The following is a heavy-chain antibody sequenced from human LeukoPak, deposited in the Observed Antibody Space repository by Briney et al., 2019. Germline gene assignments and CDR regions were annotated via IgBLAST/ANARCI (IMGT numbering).Heavy chain of an antibody. V-gene: IGHV3-48*04. Sequence: PGGSLRLSCAASGFTFITYSMHWVRQAPGKGLEWVSYIDPTSRTIYYADSVRGRFIMSRDNAKNSLYLQMNSLRAEDTALYYCTKGNWGSPFDYWGQGALVTVSS. CDR2: IDPTSRTI. D-gene: IGHD7-27*01. CDR3: TKGNWGSPFDY. CDR1: GFTFITYS. J-gene: IGHJ4*02.